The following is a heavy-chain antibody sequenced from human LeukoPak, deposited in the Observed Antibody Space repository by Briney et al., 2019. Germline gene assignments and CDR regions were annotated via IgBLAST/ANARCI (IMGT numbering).Heavy chain of an antibody. CDR1: GFSFSTYG. CDR2: IWYDGSNK. CDR3: ARGGPEWPLDY. J-gene: IGHJ4*02. Sequence: GGSLRLSCAASGFSFSTYGMLWVRQAPGKGLEWVAVIWYDGSNKYYADSVKGRFTISRDNSKNTLYLQMNSLRVEDTAVYYCARGGPEWPLDYWGQGTLVTV. D-gene: IGHD3-3*01. V-gene: IGHV3-33*01.